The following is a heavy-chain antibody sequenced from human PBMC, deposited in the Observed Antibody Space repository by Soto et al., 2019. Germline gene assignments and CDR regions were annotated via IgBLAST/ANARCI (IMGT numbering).Heavy chain of an antibody. CDR1: GYTFTSYG. Sequence: GASVKVSCKASGYTFTSYGISWVRQAPGQGLEWMGWISAYNGNTNYAQKLQGRVTMTTDTSTSTAYMELRSLRSDDTAVYYCARDPNFGNYGDYNDAFDIWGQGTMVT. CDR2: ISAYNGNT. J-gene: IGHJ3*02. D-gene: IGHD4-17*01. V-gene: IGHV1-18*01. CDR3: ARDPNFGNYGDYNDAFDI.